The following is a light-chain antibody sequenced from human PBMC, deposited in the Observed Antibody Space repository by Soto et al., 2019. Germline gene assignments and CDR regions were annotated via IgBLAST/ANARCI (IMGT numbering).Light chain of an antibody. Sequence: EIVMTQSPATLSVYPGERATLSCRASQSVSSNLAWYQQKPGQAPRLLIYGASTRATGIPARFSGSGSGTEFTLTISSLQYEDFAVYYCQQYNNWPRTFGQGTKVDIK. CDR1: QSVSSN. CDR2: GAS. J-gene: IGKJ1*01. V-gene: IGKV3-15*01. CDR3: QQYNNWPRT.